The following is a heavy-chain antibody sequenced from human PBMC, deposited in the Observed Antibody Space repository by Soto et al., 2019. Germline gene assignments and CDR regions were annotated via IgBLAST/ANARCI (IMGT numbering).Heavy chain of an antibody. V-gene: IGHV3-7*04. D-gene: IGHD6-13*01. CDR2: MKQDGSRI. Sequence: EVQLVESGGGLVQPGGSLRLTCAASGFTFSNYWMTWVRQSPGKGLDWVATMKQDGSRIYYADSLKGRFTISRDNAENLLYLQMNSLRAEDTAVYYCARDAAAGTDPPDIWGQGTMVTVSS. J-gene: IGHJ3*02. CDR1: GFTFSNYW. CDR3: ARDAAAGTDPPDI.